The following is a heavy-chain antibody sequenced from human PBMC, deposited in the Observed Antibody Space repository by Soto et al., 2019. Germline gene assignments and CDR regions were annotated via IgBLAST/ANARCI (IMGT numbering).Heavy chain of an antibody. CDR1: GFTFSSYW. J-gene: IGHJ4*02. CDR2: IKQDGSEK. CDR3: ARDLGYYAIFGVVTERGYFDY. D-gene: IGHD3-3*01. Sequence: GGSLRLSCAASGFTFSSYWMSWVRQAPGKGLEWVANIKQDGSEKYYVDSVKGRFTISRDNAKNSLYLQMNSLRAEDTAVYYCARDLGYYAIFGVVTERGYFDYWGQGTLVTVSS. V-gene: IGHV3-7*01.